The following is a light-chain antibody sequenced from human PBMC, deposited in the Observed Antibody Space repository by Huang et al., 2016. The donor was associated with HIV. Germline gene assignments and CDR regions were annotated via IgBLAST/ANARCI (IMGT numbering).Light chain of an antibody. J-gene: IGKJ4*01. V-gene: IGKV3-15*01. CDR2: GAS. CDR3: QQYDNWPPVT. Sequence: EIVLTQSPDTLSVSPGERAPLSCRASQSVNNNLAWYTYKPGQAPRLLIFGASTRATDIPGRFPGSGSGTEFTLTISSLQSEDFALYYWQQYDNWPPVTFGGGTRVEIK. CDR1: QSVNNN.